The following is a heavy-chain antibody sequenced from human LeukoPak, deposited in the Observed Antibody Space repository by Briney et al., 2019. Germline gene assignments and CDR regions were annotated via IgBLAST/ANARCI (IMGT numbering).Heavy chain of an antibody. J-gene: IGHJ3*02. CDR1: GYTFTSYG. D-gene: IGHD3-9*01. CDR2: ISAYNGNT. CDR3: ARDASYDILTGYFSGLPYPNAFDI. V-gene: IGHV1-18*01. Sequence: ASVKVSCKASGYTFTSYGISGVRQAPGQGLEWMGWISAYNGNTNYAQKLQGRVTMTTDTSTSTAYMELRSLRSDDTAVYYCARDASYDILTGYFSGLPYPNAFDIWGQGTMVTVSS.